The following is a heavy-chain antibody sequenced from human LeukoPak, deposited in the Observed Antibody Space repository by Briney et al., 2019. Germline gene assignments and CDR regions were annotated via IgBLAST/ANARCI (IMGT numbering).Heavy chain of an antibody. J-gene: IGHJ4*02. CDR1: GYSITDYW. V-gene: IGHV5-51*01. CDR2: IDPRDSDT. D-gene: IGHD5-18*01. Sequence: GESLKISCKPSGYSITDYWIGWVRQKPGKGLEWMGLIDPRDSDTRYSRSFEGRVTISADKSISTAYLQWSSLKASDTAMYYCARRGQEYSYGYRSGCFDYWGQGTLVTVSS. CDR3: ARRGQEYSYGYRSGCFDY.